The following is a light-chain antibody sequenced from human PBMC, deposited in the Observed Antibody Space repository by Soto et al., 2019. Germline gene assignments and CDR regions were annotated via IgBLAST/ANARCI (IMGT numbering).Light chain of an antibody. Sequence: PEDTATLSCVASQSVSSSLAWYQQKPGQAPRLLIYDASSRATGIPARFSGSGSGTDFTLTISSLEPEDFAVYYCHHRGNGITFGQGTRLEIK. J-gene: IGKJ5*01. CDR3: HHRGNGIT. V-gene: IGKV3-11*01. CDR1: QSVSSS. CDR2: DAS.